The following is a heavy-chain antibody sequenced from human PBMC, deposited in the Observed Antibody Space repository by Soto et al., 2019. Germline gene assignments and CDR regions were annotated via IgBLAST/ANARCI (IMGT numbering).Heavy chain of an antibody. D-gene: IGHD5-12*01. CDR1: GFTFSSYA. V-gene: IGHV3-23*01. Sequence: SGGSLRLSCAASGFTFSSYAMSWVRQAPGKGLEWVSAISGSGGSTYYADSVKGRFTISRDNSKNTLYLQMNSLRAEDTAVYYCANRYSGYDHFDYWGQGTLVTVSS. CDR2: ISGSGGST. CDR3: ANRYSGYDHFDY. J-gene: IGHJ4*02.